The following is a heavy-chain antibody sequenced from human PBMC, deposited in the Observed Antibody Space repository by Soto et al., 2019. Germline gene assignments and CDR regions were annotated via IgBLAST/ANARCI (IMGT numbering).Heavy chain of an antibody. D-gene: IGHD3-22*01. CDR2: INPHSGGT. V-gene: IGHV1-2*02. CDR3: ARDFDSSRGYYSRGVVDY. J-gene: IGHJ4*02. CDR1: GYTFADYY. Sequence: QVQLVQSGAEVKKPGDSVKVSCKASGYTFADYYMHWVRQAPGQGLEWMGWINPHSGGTNYAQKFQGRVTMTRDTSISTAYMELSTLRSDDTAVYYCARDFDSSRGYYSRGVVDYWGQGTLVTVSS.